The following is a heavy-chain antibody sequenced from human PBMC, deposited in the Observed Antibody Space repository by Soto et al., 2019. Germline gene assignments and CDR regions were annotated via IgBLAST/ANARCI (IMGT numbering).Heavy chain of an antibody. D-gene: IGHD1-26*01. CDR2: IHSDGSST. J-gene: IGHJ3*02. V-gene: IGHV3-74*01. CDR1: GFTFSRFW. CDR3: IRDFGEVGSTAAFDI. Sequence: GGSLSLSCAASGFTFSRFWMHWVRQAPGKGLVWVAHIHSDGSSTSYADFVKGRFTISRDIAKNTVYLQMNSLRAEDTAMYYCIRDFGEVGSTAAFDIWGHGTMVTVSS.